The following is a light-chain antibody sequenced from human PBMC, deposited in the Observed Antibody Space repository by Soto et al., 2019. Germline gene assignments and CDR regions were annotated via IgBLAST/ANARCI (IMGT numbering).Light chain of an antibody. CDR3: QQLHSYPLT. CDR1: QGINRY. Sequence: IQWTRTPASQGESVGVSVSITCRASQGINRYLAWYQEEPGKAPKLLIYASSTLQSGVPSRFSGTGSGTDFTLSISSLQPEDFGSYYCQQLHSYPLTLGGRTK. CDR2: ASS. V-gene: IGKV1-9*01. J-gene: IGKJ4*01.